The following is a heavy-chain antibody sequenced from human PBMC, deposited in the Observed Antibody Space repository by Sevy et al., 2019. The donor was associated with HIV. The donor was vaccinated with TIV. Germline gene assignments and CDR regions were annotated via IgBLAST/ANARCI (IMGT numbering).Heavy chain of an antibody. CDR2: IYYSGST. CDR1: GGSISSSSYY. CDR3: GSLRCSSTSCYSGYYGMDV. Sequence: SETLSLTCTVSGGSISSSSYYWGWIRQPPGKGLEWIGSIYYSGSTYYNPSLKSRVIISVDASKNKFSLKLSSVTAAETAVYYCGSLRCSSTSCYSGYYGMDVWGQGTTVTVSS. D-gene: IGHD2-2*02. J-gene: IGHJ6*02. V-gene: IGHV4-39*01.